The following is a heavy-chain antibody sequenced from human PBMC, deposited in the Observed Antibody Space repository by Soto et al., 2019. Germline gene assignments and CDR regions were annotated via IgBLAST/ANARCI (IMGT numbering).Heavy chain of an antibody. D-gene: IGHD6-6*01. V-gene: IGHV1-18*04. CDR2: ISAYNGDT. J-gene: IGHJ5*02. CDR1: GYTFTSYG. CDR3: ARDQEYSTSGLYWFDL. Sequence: VQLVQSGAEVKKPGASVKVSCQASGYTFTSYGIAWARQAPGQDLEWMGWISAYNGDTNYAQRLPGRVTMTTDTSTSTVYMELKSLKSDDTAVYYCARDQEYSTSGLYWFDLWGQGTLVTVSA.